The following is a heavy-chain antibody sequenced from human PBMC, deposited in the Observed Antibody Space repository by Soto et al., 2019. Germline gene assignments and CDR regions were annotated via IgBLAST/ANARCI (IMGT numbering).Heavy chain of an antibody. CDR2: IIPIFGTA. V-gene: IGHV1-69*13. D-gene: IGHD6-6*01. Sequence: SVKVSCKASGGTFSSYAISWVRQAPGQGLEWMGGIIPIFGTANYAQKFQGRVTITADESTSTAYMELSSLRSEDTAVYYCAREGSSASNYNWFDPWGQGTLVTVSS. CDR1: GGTFSSYA. CDR3: AREGSSASNYNWFDP. J-gene: IGHJ5*02.